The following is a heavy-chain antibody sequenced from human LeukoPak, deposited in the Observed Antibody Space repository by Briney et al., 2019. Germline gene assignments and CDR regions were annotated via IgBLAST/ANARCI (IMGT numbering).Heavy chain of an antibody. V-gene: IGHV3-23*01. Sequence: GGSLRLSCAASGFTFSSYAMSWVRQAPGKGLEWVPAISGSGGSTYYADSVKGRFTISRDNSKNTLYLQMNSLRAEDTAVYYCAKGSYEPDSSSDYWGQGTLVTVSS. D-gene: IGHD1-14*01. J-gene: IGHJ4*02. CDR2: ISGSGGST. CDR1: GFTFSSYA. CDR3: AKGSYEPDSSSDY.